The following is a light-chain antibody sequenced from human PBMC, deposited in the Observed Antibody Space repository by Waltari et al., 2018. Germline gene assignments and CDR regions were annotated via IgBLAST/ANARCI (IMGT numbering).Light chain of an antibody. J-gene: IGKJ1*01. CDR1: QSVSSN. CDR2: GAS. Sequence: EIVMTQSPATLSVSPVERATLACRASQSVSSNLAWYQQKPGQAPRLLIYGASTRATGIPARCSGSGSGTEFTLTISSLQSEDFAVYYCQQYNNWPPWTFGQGTKVEIK. V-gene: IGKV3-15*01. CDR3: QQYNNWPPWT.